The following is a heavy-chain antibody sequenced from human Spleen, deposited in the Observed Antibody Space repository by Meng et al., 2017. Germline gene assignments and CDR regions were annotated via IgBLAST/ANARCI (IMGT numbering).Heavy chain of an antibody. Sequence: QAQLLQSGAEVKKPGASVWISCKASGYTSASYGISWFRQAPGQGLEWMATINCNNGGTNYAQRFQGRVTLTRDTPTSTVYMELSSLGYEDTAVYYCAREQSPGHFDYLGQGILVTVSS. V-gene: IGHV1-18*01. D-gene: IGHD4-11*01. CDR1: GYTSASYG. CDR3: AREQSPGHFDY. J-gene: IGHJ4*02. CDR2: INCNNGGT.